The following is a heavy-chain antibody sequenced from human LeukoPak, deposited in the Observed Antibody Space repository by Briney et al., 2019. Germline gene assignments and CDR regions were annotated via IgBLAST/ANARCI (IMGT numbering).Heavy chain of an antibody. J-gene: IGHJ4*02. D-gene: IGHD2-2*01. Sequence: PGGSLRLSCAASGFTFCSYAVHWVRQAPGKGLVWVAVISYDGSIKFYEDSVKGRLTISRDNSKNTLYLQMNSLRAEDTAVYYCARGYCSTISCHLDYWGQGTLVTVSS. CDR1: GFTFCSYA. V-gene: IGHV3-30*04. CDR2: ISYDGSIK. CDR3: ARGYCSTISCHLDY.